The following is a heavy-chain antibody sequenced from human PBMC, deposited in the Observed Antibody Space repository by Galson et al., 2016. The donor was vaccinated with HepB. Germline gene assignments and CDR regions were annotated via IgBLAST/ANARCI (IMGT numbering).Heavy chain of an antibody. V-gene: IGHV3-30-3*01. Sequence: SLRLSCAASGFSFNTYALHWVRQAPGKGLEWVAIISFDGNTKYYADSVKGRFTISRDNSKNTLFLQMNNLRPDDTAVYYCARDAPFDKSAYPYEIDAFDLWGLGTMVSVSS. D-gene: IGHD3-22*01. CDR2: ISFDGNTK. J-gene: IGHJ3*01. CDR1: GFSFNTYA. CDR3: ARDAPFDKSAYPYEIDAFDL.